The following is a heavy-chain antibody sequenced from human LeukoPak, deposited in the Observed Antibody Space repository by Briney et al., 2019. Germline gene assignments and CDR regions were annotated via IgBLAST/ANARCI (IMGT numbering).Heavy chain of an antibody. V-gene: IGHV4-34*01. J-gene: IGHJ5*02. CDR3: ARGSTVVPAAIRTTNWFDP. D-gene: IGHD2-2*01. CDR2: INHSGST. Sequence: SETLSLTCAVYGGSFSGYYWSWIRQPPWKGLEWIGEINHSGSTNYNPSLKSRVTISVDTSKNQFSLKLSSVTAADTAVYYCARGSTVVPAAIRTTNWFDPWGQGTLVTVSS. CDR1: GGSFSGYY.